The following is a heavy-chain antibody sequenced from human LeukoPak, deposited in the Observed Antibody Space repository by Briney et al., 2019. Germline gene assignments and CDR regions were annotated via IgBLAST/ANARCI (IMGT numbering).Heavy chain of an antibody. CDR2: IILIFGTA. Sequence: SVKVSCKGSGATFTSCAITWVRQGHGQGLEWMGGIILIFGTANYAQKFQGGVTITADESTSTAYMELSSLRSEDTAVYYCARESVAVDIVVVVAAYGMDVWGNGTSVTVSS. CDR1: GATFTSCA. CDR3: ARESVAVDIVVVVAAYGMDV. D-gene: IGHD2-15*01. V-gene: IGHV1-69*13. J-gene: IGHJ6*04.